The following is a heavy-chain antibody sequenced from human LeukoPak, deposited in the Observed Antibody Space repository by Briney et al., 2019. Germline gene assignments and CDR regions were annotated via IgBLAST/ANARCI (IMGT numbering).Heavy chain of an antibody. CDR2: ISGSGGIT. D-gene: IGHD3-10*01. CDR3: AKQGDYYGSGPFSYFDY. V-gene: IGHV3-23*01. J-gene: IGHJ4*02. CDR1: GFTFTSYA. Sequence: GSLRLSCAASGFTFTSYAMSWVRQAPGKGLQWVSTISGSGGITFFADSVKGRFIISRDNSHNTLFLQMNSLRAGDTAVYYCAKQGDYYGSGPFSYFDYWGQGVLATVSS.